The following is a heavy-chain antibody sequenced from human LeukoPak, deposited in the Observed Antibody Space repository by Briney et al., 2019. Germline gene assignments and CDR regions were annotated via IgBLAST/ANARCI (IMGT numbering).Heavy chain of an antibody. V-gene: IGHV4-59*01. CDR3: ARDSYTGSHFEDTFDI. CDR2: ISYSGNT. J-gene: IGHJ3*02. CDR1: GRSINNYY. Sequence: PSETLSLTCTLSGRSINNYYWSWIRQPPGKGLEWIGHISYSGNTNYNSSLRSRVTISVDTSNNQFSLRLSSVAAADTAVYYCARDSYTGSHFEDTFDIWGHGAMVTVSS. D-gene: IGHD1-26*01.